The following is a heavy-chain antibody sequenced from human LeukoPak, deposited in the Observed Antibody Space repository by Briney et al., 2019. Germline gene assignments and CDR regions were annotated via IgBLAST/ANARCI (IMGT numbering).Heavy chain of an antibody. CDR1: GDPIIITNG. Sequence: SETLSLTCGVSGDPIIITNGWTWFRQPPGKGLEWIGEVHLSGATNYNPSLAGRVTMSIDSSKNKLSLELTSVTAADTAMYYRTREAVAFSPFTFWAQGTLVTVSS. V-gene: IGHV4-4*02. CDR2: VHLSGAT. CDR3: TREAVAFSPFTF. D-gene: IGHD2-21*01. J-gene: IGHJ1*01.